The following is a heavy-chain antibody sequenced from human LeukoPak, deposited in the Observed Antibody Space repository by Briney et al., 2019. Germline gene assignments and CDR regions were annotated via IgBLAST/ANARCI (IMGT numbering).Heavy chain of an antibody. V-gene: IGHV3-48*01. Sequence: GGSLRLSCAASGFTFSSYSMNWVRQAPGKGLEWPSYISSSSSTIYYADSVKGRFTISRDNAKNSLYLQMNSLRAEDTAVYYCARDHSNWEGVDCWGQGTLVTVSS. CDR1: GFTFSSYS. CDR2: ISSSSSTI. J-gene: IGHJ4*02. CDR3: ARDHSNWEGVDC. D-gene: IGHD7-27*01.